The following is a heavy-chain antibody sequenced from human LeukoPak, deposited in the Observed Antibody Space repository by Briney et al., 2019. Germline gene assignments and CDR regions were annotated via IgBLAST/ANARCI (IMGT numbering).Heavy chain of an antibody. V-gene: IGHV1-18*01. CDR2: ISTYNGNT. CDR1: GYTFTSHG. J-gene: IGHJ4*02. Sequence: ASVKVSCKASGYTFTSHGISWVRQAPGQGLEWMGWISTYNGNTNYAQKLQGRVSMTTDTSTSTAYMDLRSLRSDDTAVYYCARVAGIAAAGTGRDYWGQGTLVTVSS. D-gene: IGHD6-13*01. CDR3: ARVAGIAAAGTGRDY.